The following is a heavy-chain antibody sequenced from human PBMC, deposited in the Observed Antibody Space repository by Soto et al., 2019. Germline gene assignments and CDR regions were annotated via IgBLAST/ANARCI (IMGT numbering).Heavy chain of an antibody. CDR3: ARAFGGGVIVYDY. V-gene: IGHV4-31*03. Sequence: QVQLQESGPGLVKPSQTLSLTCTVSGGSISSVGYYWSWIRQHPGKGLEWIGYIYYSGSTYYNPSLKSRVTISVDPSKNQFSLKLSSVTAADTAVYYCARAFGGGVIVYDYWGQGTLVTVSS. D-gene: IGHD3-16*02. CDR2: IYYSGST. CDR1: GGSISSVGYY. J-gene: IGHJ4*02.